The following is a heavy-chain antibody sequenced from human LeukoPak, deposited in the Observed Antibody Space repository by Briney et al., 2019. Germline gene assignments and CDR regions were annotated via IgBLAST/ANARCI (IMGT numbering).Heavy chain of an antibody. CDR3: AHTRRNWYSSSWYGGGPYNWFDP. CDR1: GFSLSTSGVG. CDR2: IYWDDDK. J-gene: IGHJ5*02. D-gene: IGHD6-13*01. Sequence: SGPTLVKPTQTLTLTCTFSGFSLSTSGVGVGWIRQPPGKALEWLALIYWDDDKRYSPSLKSRLTITKDTSKNQAVLTMTNMDPVDTATNYCAHTRRNWYSSSWYGGGPYNWFDPWGQGTLVTVSS. V-gene: IGHV2-5*02.